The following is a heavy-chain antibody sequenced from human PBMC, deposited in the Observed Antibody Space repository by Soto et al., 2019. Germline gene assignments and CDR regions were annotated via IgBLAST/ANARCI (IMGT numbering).Heavy chain of an antibody. CDR3: ARAKNFGSGELDY. V-gene: IGHV1-2*04. CDR1: GYTFTGHY. CDR2: VNPISGGT. Sequence: QVQLVQSGAEVKKPGASVKVSCKASGYTFTGHYILWVRQAPGQGLEWMGWVNPISGGTIYAQKFLGWVTMTRDTSTSTAYLELCSLTSDATAVYYCARAKNFGSGELDYWGQGTLVTVSS. J-gene: IGHJ4*02. D-gene: IGHD3-10*01.